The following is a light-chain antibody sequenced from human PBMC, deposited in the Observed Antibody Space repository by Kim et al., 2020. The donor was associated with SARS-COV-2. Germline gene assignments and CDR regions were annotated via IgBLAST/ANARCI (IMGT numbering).Light chain of an antibody. CDR3: QQYYSSPRS. CDR1: QGVCNSANSKSC. CDR2: WAS. J-gene: IGKJ4*01. V-gene: IGKV4-1*01. Sequence: ATNNCKSSQGVCNSANSKSCLAWYQQKPGQPPTLLIYWASTRESGVPDQFSGSGSGTDFTLTISSLQAEDVAVYSCQQYYSSPRSFGGGTKVDIK.